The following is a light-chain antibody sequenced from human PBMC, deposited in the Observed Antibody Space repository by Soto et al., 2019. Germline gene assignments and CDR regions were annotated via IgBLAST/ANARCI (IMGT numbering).Light chain of an antibody. J-gene: IGLJ2*01. CDR2: EVN. Sequence: QSALTQPPSASGSPGQSVAISCTGTSSDVGGYNYVSWYQQHPGKAPKLMIYEVNKRPSGVPDRFSGSKSGNTASLTISGLRAEDEADYHCCSYRDTTTVVFGGGTKLTVL. V-gene: IGLV2-8*01. CDR3: CSYRDTTTVV. CDR1: SSDVGGYNY.